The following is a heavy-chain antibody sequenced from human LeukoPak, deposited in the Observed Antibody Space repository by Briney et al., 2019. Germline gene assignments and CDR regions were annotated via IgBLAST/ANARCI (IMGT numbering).Heavy chain of an antibody. CDR1: GFTFSSYA. V-gene: IGHV3-74*01. CDR2: INSDGSST. J-gene: IGHJ4*02. Sequence: PGGSLRLSCAASGFTFSSYAMSWVRQAPGKGLVWVSRINSDGSSTSYADSVKGRFTISRDNAKNTLYLQMNSLRAEDTAVYYCARGEWVVGNDYWGQGTLVTVSS. D-gene: IGHD6-19*01. CDR3: ARGEWVVGNDY.